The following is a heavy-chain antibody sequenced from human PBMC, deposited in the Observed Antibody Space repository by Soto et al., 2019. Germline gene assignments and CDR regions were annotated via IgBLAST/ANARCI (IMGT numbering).Heavy chain of an antibody. Sequence: SLSLTLAVCGGSISSGCDSGSWIRQTPGKGMEWIGYIYESGSTNYNKSLKSRVTISVDRSKNLVSLRMTSVTAADTAIYYCPRELRARFDHWRHGTLVTVSS. D-gene: IGHD3-16*01. J-gene: IGHJ5*02. V-gene: IGHV4-30-2*01. CDR2: IYESGST. CDR3: PRELRARFDH. CDR1: GGSISSGCDS.